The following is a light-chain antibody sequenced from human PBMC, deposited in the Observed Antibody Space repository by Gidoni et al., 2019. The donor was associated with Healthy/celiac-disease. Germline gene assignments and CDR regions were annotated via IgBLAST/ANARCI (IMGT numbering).Light chain of an antibody. Sequence: DIVMTQSPDSRAVSLGERATINCKSSQSVVYSSNNKNYLAWYQQKPGQPPKLLIYWASTRETGVPDRFSGSGSGTDFTLTISSLQAEDVAVYYCQQYYSTPLSFGRGTKLEIK. CDR1: QSVVYSSNNKNY. J-gene: IGKJ2*03. CDR3: QQYYSTPLS. CDR2: WAS. V-gene: IGKV4-1*01.